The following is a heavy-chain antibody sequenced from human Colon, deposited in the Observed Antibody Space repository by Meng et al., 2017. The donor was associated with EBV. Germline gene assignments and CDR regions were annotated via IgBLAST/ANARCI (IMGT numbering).Heavy chain of an antibody. J-gene: IGHJ4*02. CDR2: IHHSGSA. CDR1: GGSMSSGNYY. Sequence: QVRLQASGPGLVEPSQTLSLTCTVSGGSMSSGNYYWSWIRQPPGKGLEWIGYIHHSGSAYYNPSLKSRVSISVDTSKNQFSLNLNSMTAADTAVYYCASFDHIPRRNYFDYWGQGTLVTVFS. CDR3: ASFDHIPRRNYFDY. V-gene: IGHV4-30-4*01. D-gene: IGHD2-21*01.